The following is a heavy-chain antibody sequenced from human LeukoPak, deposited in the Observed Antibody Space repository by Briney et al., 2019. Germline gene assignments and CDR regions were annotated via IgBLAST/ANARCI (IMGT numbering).Heavy chain of an antibody. J-gene: IGHJ4*02. Sequence: GGSLRLSCTTSGFTFRDYGMSWFRQAPGRGLEWVSFIRSKTYSGATDYAASVRGRFVISRDDSESIAYLQMNSLKTEDTGVYYCTRNPHAFCSGVHCPSDSWGQGTLVTVSP. D-gene: IGHD2-15*01. CDR1: GFTFRDYG. V-gene: IGHV3-49*03. CDR2: IRSKTYSGAT. CDR3: TRNPHAFCSGVHCPSDS.